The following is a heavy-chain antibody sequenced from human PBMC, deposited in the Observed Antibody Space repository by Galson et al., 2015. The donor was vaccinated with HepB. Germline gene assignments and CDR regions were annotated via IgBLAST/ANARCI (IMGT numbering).Heavy chain of an antibody. CDR3: AKGTERRLTTMTSHNYFDH. CDR1: GFTFSNYP. Sequence: SLRFSCAASGFTFSNYPMTWVRQAPGKGLEWVSTITAGGRTTYAESVTGRFIVSRDNSNNRVYLQMNSLRVADTAVYYCAKGTERRLTTMTSHNYFDHWGRGTLVTVSS. CDR2: ITAGGRT. V-gene: IGHV3-23*01. J-gene: IGHJ4*02. D-gene: IGHD2-2*01.